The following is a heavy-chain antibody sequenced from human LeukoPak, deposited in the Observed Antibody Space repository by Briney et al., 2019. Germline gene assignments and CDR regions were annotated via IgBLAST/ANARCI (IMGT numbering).Heavy chain of an antibody. D-gene: IGHD6-13*01. V-gene: IGHV1-46*01. Sequence: RASVKVSCKASGYTFTSYYMHWVRQAPGQGLEWMGIINPSGGSTSYAQKFQGRVTMTRDTSTSTVYMELSSLRSEDTAVYYCARAPYSSSWYWVQGDAFDIWGQGTMVTVSS. CDR1: GYTFTSYY. J-gene: IGHJ3*02. CDR3: ARAPYSSSWYWVQGDAFDI. CDR2: INPSGGST.